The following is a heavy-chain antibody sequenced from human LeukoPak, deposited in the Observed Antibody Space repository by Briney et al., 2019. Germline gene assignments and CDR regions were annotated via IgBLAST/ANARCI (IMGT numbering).Heavy chain of an antibody. D-gene: IGHD6-13*01. CDR3: ARFDSASGTGFDY. V-gene: IGHV3-21*01. J-gene: IGHJ4*02. Sequence: GGSLRLSCAASGFTFNNYDMNWVRLAPGRGLEWVSSISTSSSYKYYADSLKGRFTVSRDNAKDSVYLHMNSLRAEDTAVYWCARFDSASGTGFDYWGQGTPVTVSS. CDR1: GFTFNNYD. CDR2: ISTSSSYK.